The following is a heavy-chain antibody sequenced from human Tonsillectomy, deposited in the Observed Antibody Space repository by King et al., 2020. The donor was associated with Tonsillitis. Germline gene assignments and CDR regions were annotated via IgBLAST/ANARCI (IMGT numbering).Heavy chain of an antibody. CDR3: ARGRRKLLWFGRWIDY. V-gene: IGHV1-8*01. CDR2: MNPNSGNT. J-gene: IGHJ4*02. CDR1: GYTFTSYD. Sequence: QLVQSGAEVKKPGASVKVSCKASGYTFTSYDINWVRQATGQGLEWMGWMNPNSGNTGYAQKFQGRATMTRNTSISTAYMELSSLRSEDTAVYYCARGRRKLLWFGRWIDYWGQGTLVTVSS. D-gene: IGHD3-10*01.